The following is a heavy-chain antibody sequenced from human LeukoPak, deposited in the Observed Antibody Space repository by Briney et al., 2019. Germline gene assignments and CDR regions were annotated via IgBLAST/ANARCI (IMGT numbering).Heavy chain of an antibody. CDR2: INPRGGSA. D-gene: IGHD6-13*01. Sequence: ASVKVSCKTSGYTFTSFYMHWVRQAPGQGLEWMGIINPRGGSASSAQKFQGRVTLTRDTSTSTVYMDLSSLRSQDTAVYYCARDLVIAAAGNGINWFDPWGQGTLVTVSS. CDR1: GYTFTSFY. J-gene: IGHJ5*02. CDR3: ARDLVIAAAGNGINWFDP. V-gene: IGHV1-46*01.